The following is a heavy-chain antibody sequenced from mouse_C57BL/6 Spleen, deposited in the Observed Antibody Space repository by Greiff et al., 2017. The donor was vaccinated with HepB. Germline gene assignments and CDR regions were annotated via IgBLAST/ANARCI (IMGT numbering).Heavy chain of an antibody. CDR1: GYTFTDYN. CDR3: ARYGYDWYFDV. J-gene: IGHJ1*03. V-gene: IGHV1-22*01. CDR2: INPNNGGT. Sequence: VQLKESGPELVKPGASVKMSCKASGYTFTDYNMHWVKQSHGKSLEWIGYINPNNGGTSYNQKFKGKATLTVNKSSSTAYMELRSLTSEDSAVYYCARYGYDWYFDVWGTGTTVTVSS. D-gene: IGHD2-2*01.